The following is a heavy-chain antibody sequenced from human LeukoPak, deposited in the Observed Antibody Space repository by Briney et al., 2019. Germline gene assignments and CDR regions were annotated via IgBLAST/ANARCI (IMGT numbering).Heavy chain of an antibody. J-gene: IGHJ4*02. CDR1: GFRFSSYG. D-gene: IGHD3-3*01. Sequence: GGSLRLSCAASGFRFSSYGMLWVRQAPGKGLDWVAYIRYDGINEYYADSVKGRFTISRDLSKNTLFLQMNSLRPEDTAVYYCSKDRGVFGVAYSLDYWGQGTLVTVSS. CDR3: SKDRGVFGVAYSLDY. CDR2: IRYDGINE. V-gene: IGHV3-30*02.